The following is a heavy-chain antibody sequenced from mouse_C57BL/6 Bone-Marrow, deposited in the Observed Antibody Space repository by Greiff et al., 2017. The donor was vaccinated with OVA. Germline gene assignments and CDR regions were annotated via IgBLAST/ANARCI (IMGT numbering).Heavy chain of an antibody. CDR2: IYPGSGNT. CDR3: ARSPMVSYYFDY. V-gene: IGHV1-76*01. CDR1: GYTFTDYY. Sequence: VQLVESEAELVRPGASVKLSCKASGYTFTDYYINWVKQRPGQGLEWIARIYPGSGNTYYNEKFKGKATLTAEKSSSTAYMQLSSLTSEDSAVYFCARSPMVSYYFDYWGQGTTLTVSS. D-gene: IGHD2-2*01. J-gene: IGHJ2*01.